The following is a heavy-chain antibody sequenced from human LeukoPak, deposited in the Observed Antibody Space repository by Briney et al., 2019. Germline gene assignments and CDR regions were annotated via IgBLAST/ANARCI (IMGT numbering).Heavy chain of an antibody. D-gene: IGHD6-13*01. CDR1: GFPFSNAW. J-gene: IGHJ6*04. CDR2: IKSKTDGGTT. CDR3: TTDSPYSSSWFDYYYYYGMDV. Sequence: GGPLRLSCAASGFPFSNAWKSWVRQAPGKGLEWVGRIKSKTDGGTTDYAAPVKGRFTISRDDSKNTLYLQMNSLKTEDTAVYYCTTDSPYSSSWFDYYYYYGMDVWGKGTTVTVDS. V-gene: IGHV3-15*01.